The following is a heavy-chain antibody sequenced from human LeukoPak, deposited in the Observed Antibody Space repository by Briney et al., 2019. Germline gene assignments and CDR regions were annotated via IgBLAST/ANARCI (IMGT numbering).Heavy chain of an antibody. CDR1: GGSFSGYY. D-gene: IGHD5-18*01. V-gene: IGHV4-34*01. CDR2: INHSGST. J-gene: IGHJ4*02. CDR3: ARELYSYGSLGIDY. Sequence: SETLSLACAVYGGSFSGYYWSWIRQPPGKGLEWIGEINHSGSTNYNPSLKSRVTISVDTSKNQFSLKLSSVTAADTAVYYCARELYSYGSLGIDYWGQGTLVTVSS.